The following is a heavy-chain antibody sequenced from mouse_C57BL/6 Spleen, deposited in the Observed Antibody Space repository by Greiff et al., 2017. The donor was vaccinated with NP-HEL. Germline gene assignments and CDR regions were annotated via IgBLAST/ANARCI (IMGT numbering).Heavy chain of an antibody. V-gene: IGHV14-4*01. Sequence: EVQLQQSGAELVRPGASVKLSCTASGFNIKDYYMHWVKQRPEQGLEWIGWIDPENGDTEYASKFQGKATITADTSSNTAYLQLSSLTSEDTAVYYCTPDYYDAMDYWGKGTSVTVSS. CDR1: GFNIKDYY. CDR3: TPDYYDAMDY. D-gene: IGHD2-4*01. CDR2: IDPENGDT. J-gene: IGHJ4*01.